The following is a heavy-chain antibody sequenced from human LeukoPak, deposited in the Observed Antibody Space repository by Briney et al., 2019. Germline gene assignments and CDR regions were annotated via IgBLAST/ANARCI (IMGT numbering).Heavy chain of an antibody. CDR3: AKLVGDYVTYFDY. Sequence: GGSLRLSCAASGFTFSSYAMSWVRQAPGKGLEWVSAISGSGGSTYYADSVKGRFTISRDNSKNTLYLQMNSLGAEDTAVYYCAKLVGDYVTYFDYWGQGTLVTVSS. V-gene: IGHV3-23*01. CDR1: GFTFSSYA. CDR2: ISGSGGST. D-gene: IGHD4-17*01. J-gene: IGHJ4*02.